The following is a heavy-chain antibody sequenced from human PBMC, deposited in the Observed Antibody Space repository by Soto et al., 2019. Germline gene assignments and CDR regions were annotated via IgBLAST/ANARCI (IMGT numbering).Heavy chain of an antibody. CDR1: GDSVSRADSY. CDR2: ICCSGST. J-gene: IGHJ4*02. Sequence: QVQLQESGPGLVNPSETLSLTCTVSGDSVSRADSYWSWIRQPPGKGLEWIGYICCSGSTEYNPYLRGRVIISVDRSKNQLSLKLSTVTAADTAVYVCARGMDNNKVGWWGQGTLVTVSS. CDR3: ARGMDNNKVGW. D-gene: IGHD1-1*01. V-gene: IGHV4-61*08.